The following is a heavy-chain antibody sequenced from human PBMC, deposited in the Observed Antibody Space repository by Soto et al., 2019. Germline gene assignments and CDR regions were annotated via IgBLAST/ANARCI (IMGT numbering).Heavy chain of an antibody. CDR1: GFTLSGYA. CDR3: ARRARPDFYYMDV. D-gene: IGHD6-6*01. Sequence: EVQLAESGGGLAQPGGSLRLSCAASGFTLSGYAMDWVRQAPGKGLEYVSGISSNGVGTYYANSVQGRFTISRDNSKNTVYLQMGSLRPEDVAVYYCARRARPDFYYMDVWGKGTPVTVSS. V-gene: IGHV3-64*01. CDR2: ISSNGVGT. J-gene: IGHJ6*03.